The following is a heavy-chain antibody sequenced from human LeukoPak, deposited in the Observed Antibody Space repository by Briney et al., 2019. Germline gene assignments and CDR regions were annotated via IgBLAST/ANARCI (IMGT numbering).Heavy chain of an antibody. V-gene: IGHV3-20*04. CDR3: ARDRVATYYYYYYMDV. D-gene: IGHD5-12*01. J-gene: IGHJ6*03. Sequence: PGGSLRLSCAASGFTFDDYGMSWVRQAPGKGLEWVSGINWNGGSTGYADSVKGRFTISRDNAKNSLYLQMNSLRAEDTAVYYCARDRVATYYYYYYMDVWGKGTTVTVSS. CDR1: GFTFDDYG. CDR2: INWNGGST.